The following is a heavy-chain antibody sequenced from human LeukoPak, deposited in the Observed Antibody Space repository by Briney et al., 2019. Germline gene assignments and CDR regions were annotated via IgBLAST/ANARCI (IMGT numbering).Heavy chain of an antibody. CDR2: IYYSGST. V-gene: IGHV4-30-4*01. D-gene: IGHD2-2*01. J-gene: IGHJ4*02. CDR1: GGSISSGDYY. CDR3: ARLLGYCSSTSCSIGN. Sequence: SETLSLTCTVSGGSISSGDYYWSWIRQPPGKGLEWIGYIYYSGSTYYNPSLKSRVTISVDTSKNQFSLKLSSVTAADTAVYYCARLLGYCSSTSCSIGNWGQGTLVTVSS.